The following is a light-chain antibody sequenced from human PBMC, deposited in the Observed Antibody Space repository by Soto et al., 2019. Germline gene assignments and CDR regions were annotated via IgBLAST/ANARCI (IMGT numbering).Light chain of an antibody. Sequence: EIVMTQSTATLSVSPGERATLSCRASQNVSSYLAWYQQKPDQAHGLLIDGASTMATGIPARFSGSGSGTEFTLTISSRQSDDFAVYYCQQYNNWHPLTFGGGTKVEIK. CDR1: QNVSSY. CDR3: QQYNNWHPLT. V-gene: IGKV3-15*01. J-gene: IGKJ4*01. CDR2: GAS.